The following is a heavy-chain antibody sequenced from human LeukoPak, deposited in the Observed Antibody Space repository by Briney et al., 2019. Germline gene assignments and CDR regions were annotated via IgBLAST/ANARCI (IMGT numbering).Heavy chain of an antibody. Sequence: SETLSLTCTVSGGSISSSSYYWGRIRQPPGKELEWLGNIYYSGSTYYNPSLKSRVTISVDTSKNQFSLKLSSVTAADTAVYYCARQGSGNYLSPVNYWGQGTLVTVSS. CDR2: IYYSGST. V-gene: IGHV4-39*01. J-gene: IGHJ4*02. CDR1: GGSISSSSYY. D-gene: IGHD4-23*01. CDR3: ARQGSGNYLSPVNY.